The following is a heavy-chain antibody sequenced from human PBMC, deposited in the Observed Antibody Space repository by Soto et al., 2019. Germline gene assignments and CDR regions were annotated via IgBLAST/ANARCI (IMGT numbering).Heavy chain of an antibody. CDR1: GFTFSSYC. J-gene: IGHJ4*02. CDR2: INSDGSST. D-gene: IGHD6-19*01. Sequence: EVLLVESGGGLVQPGGSLRLSCAASGFTFSSYCMHWVRHDPGKGLVWVSRINSDGSSTNYADSVKGRFTISRDNAKNTLHLQMSSLRAEDAAVYYCVRGSSGWYGVDSWVQGTLVTVSS. V-gene: IGHV3-74*01. CDR3: VRGSSGWYGVDS.